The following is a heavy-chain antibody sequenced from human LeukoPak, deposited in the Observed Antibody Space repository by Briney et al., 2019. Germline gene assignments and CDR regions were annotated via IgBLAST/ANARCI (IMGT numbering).Heavy chain of an antibody. Sequence: GGSLRLSCAASGFTFSSYAMSWVRQAPGKGLEWVANIRQDGSEKYYVDSVKGRFTISRDNAKNSLYLQMNSLRVEDTAVYYCARDGWGYGYIWGQGTLVTVSS. CDR3: ARDGWGYGYI. V-gene: IGHV3-7*05. CDR1: GFTFSSYA. J-gene: IGHJ4*02. CDR2: IRQDGSEK. D-gene: IGHD5-18*01.